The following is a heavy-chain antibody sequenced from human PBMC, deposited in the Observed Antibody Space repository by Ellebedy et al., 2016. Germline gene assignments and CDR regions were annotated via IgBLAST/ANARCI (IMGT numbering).Heavy chain of an antibody. CDR2: ISWNSGSI. D-gene: IGHD2-8*01. J-gene: IGHJ6*02. Sequence: SLKISCAASGFTFDDYAMHWVRQAPGKGLEWVSGISWNSGSIGYADSVKGRFTISRDNAKNSLYLQMNSLRAEDTALYYCAKENGMYGMDVWGQGTTVTVSS. CDR3: AKENGMYGMDV. CDR1: GFTFDDYA. V-gene: IGHV3-9*01.